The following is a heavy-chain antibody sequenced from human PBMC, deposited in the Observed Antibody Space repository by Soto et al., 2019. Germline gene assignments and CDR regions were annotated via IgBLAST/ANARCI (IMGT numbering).Heavy chain of an antibody. J-gene: IGHJ3*02. Sequence: KISCKCYGYSSSSHWFSWVRQMPVKGLEWMGRIDPSDSYTNYSPSFQGHVTISADKSSSTAYLQWSSLKASDNAMYYCARQDVWAFDIWGQGTMLTVSS. D-gene: IGHD2-8*01. V-gene: IGHV5-10-1*01. CDR1: GYSSSSHW. CDR2: IDPSDSYT. CDR3: ARQDVWAFDI.